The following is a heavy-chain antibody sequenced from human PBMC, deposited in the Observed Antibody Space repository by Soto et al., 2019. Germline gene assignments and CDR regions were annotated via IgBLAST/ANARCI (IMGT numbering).Heavy chain of an antibody. CDR1: GGSISSSSYY. CDR3: ASFPDYYDSSGYYY. Sequence: SETLSLTCTVSGGSISSSSYYWGWIRQPPGKGLEWIGSIYYSGSTYYNPSLKSRVTISVDTSKNQFSLKLSCVTAADTAVYYCASFPDYYDSSGYYYWGQGTLVTVSS. D-gene: IGHD3-22*01. V-gene: IGHV4-39*01. CDR2: IYYSGST. J-gene: IGHJ4*02.